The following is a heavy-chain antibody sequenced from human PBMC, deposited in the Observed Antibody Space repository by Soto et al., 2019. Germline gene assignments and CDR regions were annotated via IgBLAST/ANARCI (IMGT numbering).Heavy chain of an antibody. CDR1: GFTFSSYA. D-gene: IGHD1-1*01. CDR3: AKDHDNWNDYYYYYGMDV. J-gene: IGHJ6*02. Sequence: PRLSCAASGFTFSSYAMSWVRQAPGKGLEWVSAISGSGGSTYYADSVKGRFTISRDNSKNTLYLQMNSLRAEDTAVYYCAKDHDNWNDYYYYYGMDVWGQGTTVTVSS. CDR2: ISGSGGST. V-gene: IGHV3-23*01.